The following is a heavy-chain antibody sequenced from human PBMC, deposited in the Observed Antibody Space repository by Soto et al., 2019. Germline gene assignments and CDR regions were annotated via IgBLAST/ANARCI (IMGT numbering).Heavy chain of an antibody. D-gene: IGHD1-26*01. V-gene: IGHV4-61*01. Sequence: SETMSLTCTVSGGSVSSGSYYWSWIRQPPGKGLEWIGYIYYSGSTNYNPSLKSRVTISVDTSKNQFSLKLSSVTAADTAVYYCARTMVGARAGYFDYWGRGTLVTVSS. J-gene: IGHJ4*02. CDR1: GGSVSSGSYY. CDR3: ARTMVGARAGYFDY. CDR2: IYYSGST.